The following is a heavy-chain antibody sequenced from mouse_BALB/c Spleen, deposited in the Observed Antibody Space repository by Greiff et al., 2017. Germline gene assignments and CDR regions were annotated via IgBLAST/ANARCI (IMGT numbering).Heavy chain of an antibody. CDR2: IWSGGST. D-gene: IGHD1-1*01. Sequence: VQLQESGPGLVQPSQSLSITCTVSGFSLTSYGVHWVRQSPGKGLEWLGVIWSGGSTDYNAAFISRLSISKDNSKSQVFFKMNSLQANDTAIYYCARRITTAVARAMDYWGQGTSVTVSS. CDR3: ARRITTAVARAMDY. J-gene: IGHJ4*01. CDR1: GFSLTSYG. V-gene: IGHV2-2*02.